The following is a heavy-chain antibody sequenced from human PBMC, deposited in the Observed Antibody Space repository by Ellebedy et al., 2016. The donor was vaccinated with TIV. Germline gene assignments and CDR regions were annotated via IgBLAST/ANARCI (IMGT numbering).Heavy chain of an antibody. D-gene: IGHD3-10*01. CDR1: GFTLSTHW. CDR2: IKQDGSEK. V-gene: IGHV3-7*01. CDR3: ARDQGWAYPGSTRFDY. Sequence: GESLKISCAASGFTLSTHWMSWVRQAPGKGLEWVANIKQDGSEKWYVDSVKGRFTISRDSAKNSLYLQMSSLRAEDTAVYYCARDQGWAYPGSTRFDYWGQGTLVTVSS. J-gene: IGHJ4*03.